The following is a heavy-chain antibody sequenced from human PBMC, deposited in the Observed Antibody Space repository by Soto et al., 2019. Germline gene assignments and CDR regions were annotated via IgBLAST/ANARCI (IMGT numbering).Heavy chain of an antibody. CDR3: ARVMSYNWNPLDY. J-gene: IGHJ4*02. Sequence: ESGGGLVKPGGSLRLSCAASGFTFSSYSMNWVRQAPGKGLEWVSSISSSSSYIYYADSVKGRFTISRDNAKNSLYLQMNSLRAEDTAVYYCARVMSYNWNPLDYWGQGTLVTVSS. CDR1: GFTFSSYS. CDR2: ISSSSSYI. D-gene: IGHD1-20*01. V-gene: IGHV3-21*01.